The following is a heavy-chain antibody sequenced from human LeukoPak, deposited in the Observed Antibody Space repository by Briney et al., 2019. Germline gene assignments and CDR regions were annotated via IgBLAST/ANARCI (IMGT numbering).Heavy chain of an antibody. V-gene: IGHV4-59*01. J-gene: IGHJ4*02. Sequence: SETLSLTCTVSGASITTSYWSWIRQPPGKGLEWIGYIYYSGGTNYNPSLKSRVTISVDTSKNQFSLKLSSVTAADTAVYFCARGPVTTGNFAYWGQGTLVTVSS. D-gene: IGHD4-17*01. CDR3: ARGPVTTGNFAY. CDR2: IYYSGGT. CDR1: GASITTSY.